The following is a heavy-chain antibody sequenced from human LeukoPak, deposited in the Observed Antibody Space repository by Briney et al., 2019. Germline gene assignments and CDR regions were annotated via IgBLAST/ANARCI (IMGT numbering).Heavy chain of an antibody. CDR2: ISYDGSYK. CDR1: RFSFSNYG. J-gene: IGHJ3*02. D-gene: IGHD1-26*01. V-gene: IGHV3-30*18. Sequence: PGRSLRLSCAASRFSFSNYGMHWVRQAPGKGLEWVAVISYDGSYKHYADPVKGRFTISRDPSKNTLYLQMNSLRGEDTAVYYCAKDYLGASHTFDIWGQGTLVTVSS. CDR3: AKDYLGASHTFDI.